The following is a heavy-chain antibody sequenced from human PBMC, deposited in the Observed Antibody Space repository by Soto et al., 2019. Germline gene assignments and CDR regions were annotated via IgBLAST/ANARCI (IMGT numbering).Heavy chain of an antibody. CDR3: AKDTRRYCTAGTCVPGFDP. V-gene: IGHV1-69*01. J-gene: IGHJ5*02. D-gene: IGHD2-8*02. Sequence: QVQLVQSGAEVKKPGSSVKVSCKASGGTFGSYAISWVRQAPGQGLEWMGGIIPIFGTANYAQKFQGRVTITADESTGIAYMELSSLRSEDTAVYYCAKDTRRYCTAGTCVPGFDPWGKGTLVTVSS. CDR2: IIPIFGTA. CDR1: GGTFGSYA.